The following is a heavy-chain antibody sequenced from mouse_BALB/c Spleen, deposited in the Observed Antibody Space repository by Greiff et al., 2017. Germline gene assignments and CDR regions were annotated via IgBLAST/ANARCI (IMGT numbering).Heavy chain of an antibody. CDR2: ISYSGST. CDR1: GYSITSDYA. D-gene: IGHD2-14*01. Sequence: VQLKESGPGLVKPSQSLSLTCTVTGYSITSDYAWNWIRQFPGTKLEWMGYISYSGSTSYNPSLKSRTSITRDTSKNQLFLQLNSVNTKDTATYYSARSLYRYDEGYAMDKWGQGSTVSGSS. CDR3: ARSLYRYDEGYAMDK. V-gene: IGHV3-2*02. J-gene: IGHJ4*01.